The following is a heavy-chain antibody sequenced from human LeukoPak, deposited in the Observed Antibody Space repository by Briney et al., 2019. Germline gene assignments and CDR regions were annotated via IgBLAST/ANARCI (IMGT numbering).Heavy chain of an antibody. Sequence: ASVKVSCKASGYTFTGYFIHWVRRAPGQGLEWMGWINPNTGEPNYPQKFQGRVTITRDTSISTAYMELSSLTSDDAAVYYCARDRPVTVRGTDFDYWGQGTLVTVSS. CDR2: INPNTGEP. J-gene: IGHJ4*02. V-gene: IGHV1-2*02. CDR1: GYTFTGYF. D-gene: IGHD3/OR15-3a*01. CDR3: ARDRPVTVRGTDFDY.